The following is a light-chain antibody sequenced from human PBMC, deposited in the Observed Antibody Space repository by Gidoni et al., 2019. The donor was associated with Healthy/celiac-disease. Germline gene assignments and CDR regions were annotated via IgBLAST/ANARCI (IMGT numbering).Light chain of an antibody. Sequence: QTALTQPRPVSGSPGPPVTISCTGPSSDVGGYNYVSWSHQHPGKAHKPMIYDVSKRPSGVPDRFSGSESGNAASLTISGLQAEDEADYNCCSYAGSYVVFGGGTKLTVL. CDR1: SSDVGGYNY. V-gene: IGLV2-11*01. CDR2: DVS. CDR3: CSYAGSYVV. J-gene: IGLJ2*01.